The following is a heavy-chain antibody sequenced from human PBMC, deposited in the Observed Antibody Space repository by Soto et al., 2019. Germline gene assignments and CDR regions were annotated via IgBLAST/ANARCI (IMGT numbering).Heavy chain of an antibody. CDR3: ARVSGIYYYGMDV. V-gene: IGHV3-30*03. CDR2: ISYDGSNK. D-gene: IGHD3-10*01. Sequence: GGSLRLSCAASGFTFSSYGMHWVRQAPGKRLEWVAVISYDGSNKYYADSVKGRFTISRDNSKNTLYLQMNSLRAEDTAVYYCARVSGIYYYGMDVWGQGTTVTVS. CDR1: GFTFSSYG. J-gene: IGHJ6*02.